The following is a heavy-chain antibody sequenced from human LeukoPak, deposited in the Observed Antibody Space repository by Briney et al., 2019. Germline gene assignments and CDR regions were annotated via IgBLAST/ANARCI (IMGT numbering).Heavy chain of an antibody. J-gene: IGHJ4*02. CDR3: ARRDYGGHAAYFDY. Sequence: GESLKISCKGYGYTFTSNWLGWVRQMPGKGLEWMGIIYPRDSDTVYSPSFQSQVIMSVDKSISTAYLQWSSLKASDTAIYFCARRDYGGHAAYFDYWGQGTLVTASS. CDR1: GYTFTSNW. CDR2: IYPRDSDT. V-gene: IGHV5-51*01. D-gene: IGHD4-23*01.